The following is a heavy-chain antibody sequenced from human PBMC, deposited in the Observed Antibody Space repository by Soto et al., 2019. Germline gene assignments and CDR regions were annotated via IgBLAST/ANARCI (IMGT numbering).Heavy chain of an antibody. CDR2: FYSSGSP. CDR1: GGSLSGYY. Sequence: PSETLSLTCTVSGGSLSGYYWSWIRQPPGKGLEWIGDFYSSGSPHHNPSLKNRVSISEDRSKNEFSLKLSSVTAADTAIYYCARGFYYDSSGIGFDSWGQGTLVTVSS. J-gene: IGHJ4*02. D-gene: IGHD3-22*01. CDR3: ARGFYYDSSGIGFDS. V-gene: IGHV4-59*01.